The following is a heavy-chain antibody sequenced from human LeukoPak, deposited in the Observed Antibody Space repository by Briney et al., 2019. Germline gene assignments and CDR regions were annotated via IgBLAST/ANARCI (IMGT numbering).Heavy chain of an antibody. CDR3: ARDRSGYEGGDF. V-gene: IGHV1-18*01. Sequence: ASVKVSCKASGYTFTSYGISWVRQAPGQGLEWMGWISAYNTNTNSAQNLQGRVTTTTDTSTNTAYMELRSLRSDDTAVYYCARDRSGYEGGDFWGQGTLVTVSS. D-gene: IGHD5-12*01. CDR1: GYTFTSYG. CDR2: ISAYNTNT. J-gene: IGHJ4*02.